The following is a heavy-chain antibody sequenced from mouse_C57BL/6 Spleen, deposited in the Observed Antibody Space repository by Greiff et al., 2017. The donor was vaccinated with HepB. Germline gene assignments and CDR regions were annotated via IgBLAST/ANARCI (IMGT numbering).Heavy chain of an antibody. J-gene: IGHJ1*03. CDR1: GFTFSDYG. D-gene: IGHD2-3*01. CDR2: ISNLAYSI. CDR3: ARRGYDGYTGYFDV. V-gene: IGHV5-15*01. Sequence: EVKVVESGGGLVQPGGSLKLSCAASGFTFSDYGMAWVRQAPRKGPEWVAFISNLAYSIYYADTVTGRFTISRENAKNTLYLAMSSLRSEDTAMYYCARRGYDGYTGYFDVWGTGTTVTVSS.